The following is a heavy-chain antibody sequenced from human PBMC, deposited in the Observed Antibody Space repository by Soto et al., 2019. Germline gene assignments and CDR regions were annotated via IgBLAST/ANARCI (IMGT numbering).Heavy chain of an antibody. D-gene: IGHD6-13*01. J-gene: IGHJ4*02. CDR2: ISYDGSNK. CDR1: GFTFSSYA. CDR3: ARGQLVRLYYFDY. V-gene: IGHV3-30-3*01. Sequence: GGSLRLSCAASGFTFSSYAMHWVRQAPGKGLEWVAVISYDGSNKYYADSVKGRFTISRDNSKNTLYLQMNSLRAEDTAVYYCARGQLVRLYYFDYWGQGTLVTVSS.